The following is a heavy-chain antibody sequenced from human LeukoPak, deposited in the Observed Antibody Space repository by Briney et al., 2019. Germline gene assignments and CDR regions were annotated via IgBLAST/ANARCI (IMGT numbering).Heavy chain of an antibody. V-gene: IGHV1-2*02. CDR1: GYTFTGYY. Sequence: ASVKVSCKASGYTFTGYYMHWVRQAPGQGLEWMGWINPNSGGTNYAQNFQGRVTMTRDTSISTAHMELSRLTSDDTAVYYCASYFESSGYYAFDIWGQGTLVTVSS. D-gene: IGHD3-22*01. CDR3: ASYFESSGYYAFDI. CDR2: INPNSGGT. J-gene: IGHJ3*02.